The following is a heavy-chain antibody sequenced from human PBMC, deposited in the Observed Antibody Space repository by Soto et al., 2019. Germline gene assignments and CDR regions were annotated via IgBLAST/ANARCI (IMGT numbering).Heavy chain of an antibody. V-gene: IGHV4-59*01. CDR2: VYYTGST. Sequence: SETLSLTGSVSGGSISGSYWSWIRQSPGKGLEWLGYVYYTGSTNYSPSLRSRVSISVDTSKNEFSLRLSSVTAADTAVYFCARSVAVPGAHIDYWGQGTQVTVSS. CDR3: ARSVAVPGAHIDY. J-gene: IGHJ4*02. CDR1: GGSISGSY. D-gene: IGHD6-19*01.